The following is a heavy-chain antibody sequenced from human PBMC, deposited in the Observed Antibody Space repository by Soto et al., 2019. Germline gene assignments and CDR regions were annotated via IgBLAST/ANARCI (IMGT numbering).Heavy chain of an antibody. D-gene: IGHD2-2*03. V-gene: IGHV3-23*01. CDR1: GFTFSTSA. Sequence: EVQLLESGGGLVQPGGSLRLSCEASGFTFSTSAMSWVRQAPGQGLEWVSTISDSGSTYYADAVKARFTISRDNSKNTLYLQMKSLRAEDAAAFYCAKVWGEDGYCSRTSCLYYFDHWGQGTVVTVSS. CDR3: AKVWGEDGYCSRTSCLYYFDH. J-gene: IGHJ4*02. CDR2: ISDSGST.